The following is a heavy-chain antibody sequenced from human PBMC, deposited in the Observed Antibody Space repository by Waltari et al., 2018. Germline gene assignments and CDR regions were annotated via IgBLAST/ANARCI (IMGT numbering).Heavy chain of an antibody. CDR2: NYYSGST. V-gene: IGHV4-39*01. D-gene: IGHD3-10*01. J-gene: IGHJ5*02. CDR3: ARQMPRSWSYFGATNVWFDP. Sequence: PPGKGMEWIRSNYYSGSTYYNPSRKSRVTISVDTSKNQFSLKLGSVTAADTAVYYCARQMPRSWSYFGATNVWFDPWGQGTLVTVSS.